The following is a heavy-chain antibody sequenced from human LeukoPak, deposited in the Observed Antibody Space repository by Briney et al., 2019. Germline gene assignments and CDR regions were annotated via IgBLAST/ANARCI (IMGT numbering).Heavy chain of an antibody. V-gene: IGHV3-74*01. CDR1: GFTFSSYW. D-gene: IGHD3-16*01. J-gene: IGHJ6*02. CDR3: ARDIYTSFWGAYYYYGMDV. Sequence: GGSLRLSCAASGFTFSSYWMHWVRQAPGKGLVWVSRINSDGSSTSYADSVKGRFTISRDNAKNTLYLQMNSLRAEDTAVYYCARDIYTSFWGAYYYYGMDVWGQGTTVTVSS. CDR2: INSDGSST.